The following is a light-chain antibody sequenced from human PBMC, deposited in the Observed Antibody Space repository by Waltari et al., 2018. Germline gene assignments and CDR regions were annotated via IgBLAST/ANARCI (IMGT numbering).Light chain of an antibody. J-gene: IGKJ1*01. Sequence: EIVLTQSPGTLSLSPGERATLSCRASQSVSSNSLAWYQQKPGQAPRLLIYGASHRVTGIPDRFSGSGSGTDFTLTISRLEPEDFAVYYCQQYGSSPRTFGQGTKVEIK. V-gene: IGKV3-20*01. CDR2: GAS. CDR1: QSVSSNS. CDR3: QQYGSSPRT.